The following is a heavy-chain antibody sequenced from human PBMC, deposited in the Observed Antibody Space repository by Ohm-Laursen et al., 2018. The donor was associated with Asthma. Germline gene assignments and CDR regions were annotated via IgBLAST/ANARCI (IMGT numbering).Heavy chain of an antibody. V-gene: IGHV3-21*01. CDR2: ISTASTFI. Sequence: SLRLSCSASGYTFRRYSIHWVRQAPGKGLEWVASISTASTFIYYADSVRGRFTISRDNAKNSLYLRMNSLRAEDTAVYYCARDGGAPDWYFDLWGRGTLVTVSS. CDR3: ARDGGAPDWYFDL. J-gene: IGHJ2*01. D-gene: IGHD2-15*01. CDR1: GYTFRRYS.